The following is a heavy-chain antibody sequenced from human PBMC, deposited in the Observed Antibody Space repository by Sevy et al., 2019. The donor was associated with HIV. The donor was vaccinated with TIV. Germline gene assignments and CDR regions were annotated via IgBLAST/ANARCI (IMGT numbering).Heavy chain of an antibody. D-gene: IGHD2-8*02. CDR1: GYTFTSYG. CDR3: AGDDVGRRWLARPAGTGGGNFDY. Sequence: ASVKVSCKASGYTFTSYGISWVRQAPGQGLEWMGWISAYNGNTNYAQKLQGRVTMTTDTSTSTAYMGLRSLRSDDTAVEYCAGDDVGRRWLARPAGTGGGNFDYWGQGTLVTVSS. J-gene: IGHJ4*02. CDR2: ISAYNGNT. V-gene: IGHV1-18*01.